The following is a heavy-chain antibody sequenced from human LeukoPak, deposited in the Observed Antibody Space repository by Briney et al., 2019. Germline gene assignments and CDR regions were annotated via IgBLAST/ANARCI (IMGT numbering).Heavy chain of an antibody. V-gene: IGHV4-39*07. Sequence: SETLSLTCTVSGGSISSSRYYWGWIRQPPGKGLEWIGSMYYSGSTYYNPSLKSRVTISVDTSKNQFSLKLSSVTAADTAVYYCARDMGYYYGSGRQFNAFDIWGQGTMVTVSS. D-gene: IGHD3-10*01. CDR3: ARDMGYYYGSGRQFNAFDI. J-gene: IGHJ3*02. CDR2: MYYSGST. CDR1: GGSISSSRYY.